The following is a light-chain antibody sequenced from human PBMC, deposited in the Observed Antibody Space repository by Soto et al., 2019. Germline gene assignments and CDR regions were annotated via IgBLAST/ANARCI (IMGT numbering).Light chain of an antibody. CDR3: QQYGSSPHWT. CDR2: GAS. J-gene: IGKJ1*01. Sequence: EIVLTQSPGTLSLSPGERATLSCRASQSVSSSYLAWYQQKPGQAPRLLIYGASSRATGIPDRFSGSGSGTAFTLTISRLEPEDFAVYYCQQYGSSPHWTFGQGTKVEIK. CDR1: QSVSSSY. V-gene: IGKV3-20*01.